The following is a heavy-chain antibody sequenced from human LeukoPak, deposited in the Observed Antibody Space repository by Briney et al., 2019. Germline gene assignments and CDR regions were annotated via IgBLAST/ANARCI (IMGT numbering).Heavy chain of an antibody. Sequence: KPSQTLSLTCTVSGGSIRSGSYYWSWIRQPAGKGLEWIGRIYPSGSTDYNPSLKSRVTISLDTSKDQFSLKLSSVTAADTAVYYCARDEVRFPRVFQHWGQGTLVTVSS. CDR1: GGSIRSGSYY. CDR3: ARDEVRFPRVFQH. CDR2: IYPSGST. D-gene: IGHD3-10*01. J-gene: IGHJ1*01. V-gene: IGHV4-61*02.